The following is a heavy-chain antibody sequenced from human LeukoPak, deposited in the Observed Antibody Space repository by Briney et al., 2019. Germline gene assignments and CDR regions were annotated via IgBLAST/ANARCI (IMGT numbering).Heavy chain of an antibody. J-gene: IGHJ4*02. CDR1: GFTFSKFA. D-gene: IGHD3-3*01. CDR3: AKARNDFWSGSDY. Sequence: GGSLRLSCAASGFTFSKFAMSWIRQAPGKGLEWVSSISGNGGSTYYAESVKGRFTISRDNSKNTLYLQMNSLRAEDTAVSYCAKARNDFWSGSDYWGQGILVTVSS. V-gene: IGHV3-23*01. CDR2: ISGNGGST.